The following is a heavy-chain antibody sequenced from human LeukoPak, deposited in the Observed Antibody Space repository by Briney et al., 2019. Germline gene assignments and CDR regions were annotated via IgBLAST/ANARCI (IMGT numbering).Heavy chain of an antibody. CDR3: ARALMIVVAPDYYYYGMDV. CDR2: IIPIFGTA. D-gene: IGHD3-22*01. Sequence: SVTVSFTASGGTFSIYAISWVRQAPGQGLEWMGGIIPIFGTANYAQKFQGRVTITADESTSTAYMELSSLRSEDTAVYYCARALMIVVAPDYYYYGMDVWGQGTTVTVSS. CDR1: GGTFSIYA. J-gene: IGHJ6*02. V-gene: IGHV1-69*13.